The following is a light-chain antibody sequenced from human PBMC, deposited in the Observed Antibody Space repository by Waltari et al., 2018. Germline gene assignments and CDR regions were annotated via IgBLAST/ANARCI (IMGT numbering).Light chain of an antibody. Sequence: QSALTQPASVSGSPGQSITISCTGTSSDVGGYNSVSWYQDHPGQAPKVIIYDVSDRPSGSSERFSGSKSGNTASLTISGLQAEDDADYYCSSQSSDNVVLFGGGTKLTVL. CDR2: DVS. CDR3: SSQSSDNVVL. V-gene: IGLV2-14*03. J-gene: IGLJ2*01. CDR1: SSDVGGYNS.